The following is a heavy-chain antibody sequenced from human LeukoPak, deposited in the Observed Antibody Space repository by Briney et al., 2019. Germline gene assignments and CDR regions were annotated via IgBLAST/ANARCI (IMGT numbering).Heavy chain of an antibody. CDR1: GGSISSYY. CDR3: ARLGPGGIAVAGLAPIDY. Sequence: PSETLSLTCTVSGGSISSYYWSWIRQPPGKGLEWIGYIYYSGSTNYNPSLKSRVTISVDTSKNQFSLKLSSVTAADTAVYYCARLGPGGIAVAGLAPIDYWGQGTLVTVSS. CDR2: IYYSGST. V-gene: IGHV4-59*08. D-gene: IGHD6-19*01. J-gene: IGHJ4*02.